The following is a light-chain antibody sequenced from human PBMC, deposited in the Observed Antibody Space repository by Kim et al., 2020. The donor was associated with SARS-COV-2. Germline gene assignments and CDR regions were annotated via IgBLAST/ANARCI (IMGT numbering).Light chain of an antibody. J-gene: IGKJ1*01. V-gene: IGKV1-16*01. CDR1: QDIHHH. CDR3: QQYRFYSPT. CDR2: ATS. Sequence: ASVGDRVTINCRASQDIHHHLAWFQQKPGKAPRSLIFATSTLQTGVPLRFSGSGYGTDFTLTIDTLQPEDTATYYCQQYRFYSPTFGQGTEVDIK.